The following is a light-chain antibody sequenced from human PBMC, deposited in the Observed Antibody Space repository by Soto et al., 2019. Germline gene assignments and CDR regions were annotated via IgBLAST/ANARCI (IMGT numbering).Light chain of an antibody. V-gene: IGLV2-8*01. CDR1: SSDVGDYEH. J-gene: IGLJ3*02. CDR3: GSYVGSKSFV. CDR2: EVS. Sequence: QSALTQPPSVSGSPGQSVTISCTVTSSDVGDYEHVSWYQQAPGTAPKLIIYEVSQRPSGVPDRFSGSKSGNTASLTVSGLQAEDEADYYCGSYVGSKSFVFGGGTKLTVL.